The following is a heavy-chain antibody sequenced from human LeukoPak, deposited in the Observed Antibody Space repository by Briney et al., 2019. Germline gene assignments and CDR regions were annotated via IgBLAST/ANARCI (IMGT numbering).Heavy chain of an antibody. V-gene: IGHV4-59*08. J-gene: IGHJ5*02. CDR1: DGSISNYY. CDR2: IYYSGST. D-gene: IGHD6-19*01. CDR3: ARNPAVATSRSWFDP. Sequence: PSETLSLTCTVSDGSISNYYWSCIRQPPEKGLEWIGYIYYSGSTNYNPSLKSRVTMSVDTSKNQFSLKLSSVTAADTAVYYCARNPAVATSRSWFDPWGQGTLVTVSS.